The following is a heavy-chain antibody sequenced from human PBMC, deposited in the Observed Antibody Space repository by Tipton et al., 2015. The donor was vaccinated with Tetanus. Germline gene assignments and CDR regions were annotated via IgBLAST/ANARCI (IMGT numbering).Heavy chain of an antibody. CDR3: ARADYNLSKKGPFDS. CDR2: IYYTGST. J-gene: IGHJ4*02. V-gene: IGHV4-61*01. Sequence: LRLSCTVSGGSVSNGSYYWNWIRQPPGKGLEWIGHIYYTGSTDYNPSLKSRVTISADTTKNQFSLKLTSVTAADTAVYYCARADYNLSKKGPFDSWGQGTLVLVSS. D-gene: IGHD3-10*01. CDR1: GGSVSNGSYY.